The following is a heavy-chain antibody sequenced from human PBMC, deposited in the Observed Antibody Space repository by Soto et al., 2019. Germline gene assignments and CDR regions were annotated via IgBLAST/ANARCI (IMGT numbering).Heavy chain of an antibody. CDR1: GGSISSYY. J-gene: IGHJ5*02. CDR2: IYYSGST. Sequence: PETLSLTCTVSGGSISSYYWSWIRQPPWRGREWIGSIYYSGSTNYNPSLKRRVTISVDTSKNQFSLKRSSVTAADTAGYYCAGNSLMCSGGSCYLNWFDPWGQGTLVTVSS. V-gene: IGHV4-59*01. D-gene: IGHD2-15*01. CDR3: AGNSLMCSGGSCYLNWFDP.